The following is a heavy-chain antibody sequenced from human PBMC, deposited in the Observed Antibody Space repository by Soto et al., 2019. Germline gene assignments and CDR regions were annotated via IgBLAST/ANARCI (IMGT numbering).Heavy chain of an antibody. CDR1: GFSLRTYV. J-gene: IGHJ5*02. CDR2: IWYDGTKK. D-gene: IGHD6-19*01. V-gene: IGHV3-33*01. CDR3: AREVVTAVAGSVNWFDP. Sequence: GGSLRLSCVASGFSLRTYVMHWLRRSPGKGLEWVSFIWYDGTKKFYANSVKGRSTISKDNSNNILYLQMSGLRAEDTAVYYCAREVVTAVAGSVNWFDPWGQGTLVTVSS.